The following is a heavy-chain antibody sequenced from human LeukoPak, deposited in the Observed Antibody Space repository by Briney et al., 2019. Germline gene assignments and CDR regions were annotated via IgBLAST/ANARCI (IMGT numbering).Heavy chain of an antibody. D-gene: IGHD2-15*01. Sequence: SETLSLTRTVSGGTISGYYWIWIRQPPGKGLEWIGYIHYTGGTNYNPSLKSRVTISLDTSKNQFSLKLTSMTAADTAVYYCARGIVVVATARNAFDMWGQGTMVTVSS. CDR3: ARGIVVVATARNAFDM. V-gene: IGHV4-59*01. CDR1: GGTISGYY. J-gene: IGHJ3*02. CDR2: IHYTGGT.